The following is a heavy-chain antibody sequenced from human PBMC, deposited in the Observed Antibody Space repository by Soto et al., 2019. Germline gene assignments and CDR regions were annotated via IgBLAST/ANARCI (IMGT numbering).Heavy chain of an antibody. CDR2: IIPIFGTA. CDR3: ASPGPSITGTWTFDY. V-gene: IGHV1-69*13. D-gene: IGHD1-20*01. J-gene: IGHJ4*02. CDR1: GGTFSSYA. Sequence: ASVKVSCKASGGTFSSYAISWVRQAPGQGLEWMGGIIPIFGTANYAQKFQGRVTITADESTSTAYMELSSLRSEDTAVYYCASPGPSITGTWTFDYWGQGTLVTVSS.